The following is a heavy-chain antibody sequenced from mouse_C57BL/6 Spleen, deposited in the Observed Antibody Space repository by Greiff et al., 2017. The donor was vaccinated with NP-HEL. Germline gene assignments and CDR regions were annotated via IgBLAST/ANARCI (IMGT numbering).Heavy chain of an antibody. Sequence: VQLQQSGAELVRPGASVTLSCKASGYTFTDYEMHWVKQTPVHGLEWIGAIDPETGGTAYNQKFKGKAILTADKSSSTAYMELRSLTSEDSAVYYCTTFITTVVNYFDYWGQGTTLTVSS. CDR1: GYTFTDYE. V-gene: IGHV1-15*01. CDR3: TTFITTVVNYFDY. D-gene: IGHD1-1*01. CDR2: IDPETGGT. J-gene: IGHJ2*01.